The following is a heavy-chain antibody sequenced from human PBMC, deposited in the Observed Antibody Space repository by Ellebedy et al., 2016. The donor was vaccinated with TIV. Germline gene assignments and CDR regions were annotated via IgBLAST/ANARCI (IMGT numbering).Heavy chain of an antibody. CDR2: INWSGATF. J-gene: IGHJ3*01. Sequence: SLKISCVVSGFTFEDFAFHWVRQAPGKGLEWVSGINWSGATFGHADSVKGRFTISRGNAKNPLSLQMDSLRVDDMALYFCARSRGFSYGNDAFDLWGQGTVVIVSS. V-gene: IGHV3-9*03. D-gene: IGHD5-18*01. CDR3: ARSRGFSYGNDAFDL. CDR1: GFTFEDFA.